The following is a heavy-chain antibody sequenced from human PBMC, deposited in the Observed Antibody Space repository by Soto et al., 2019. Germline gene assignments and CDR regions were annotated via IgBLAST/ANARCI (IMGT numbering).Heavy chain of an antibody. Sequence: QLQLQESGPGLVKPSETLSLTCTVSGVSLTSTSYYCGWIRQPPGKGLEWITTLYYNGGSYYNPSXEXGVTMSVDISKNQFSLRLSSVTAADTAKYSCAFIRYSDSFDVWGQGTTVIVSS. V-gene: IGHV4-39*01. CDR3: AFIRYSDSFDV. D-gene: IGHD3-9*01. J-gene: IGHJ3*01. CDR2: LYYNGGS. CDR1: GVSLTSTSYY.